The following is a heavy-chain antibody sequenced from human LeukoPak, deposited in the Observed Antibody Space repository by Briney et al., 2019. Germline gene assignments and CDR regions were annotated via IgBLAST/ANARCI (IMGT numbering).Heavy chain of an antibody. CDR1: GGSFSGYY. CDR3: AWGRWDGDNVGY. V-gene: IGHV4-34*01. J-gene: IGHJ4*02. D-gene: IGHD2-21*02. Sequence: SETLSLTCAVYGGSFSGYYWSWIRQPPGKGLEWIGEINHSGSTNYNPSLKSRVTISVDTSKNQFSLKLSSGPGADTAVYYCAWGRWDGDNVGYWGQGTLVTVSS. CDR2: INHSGST.